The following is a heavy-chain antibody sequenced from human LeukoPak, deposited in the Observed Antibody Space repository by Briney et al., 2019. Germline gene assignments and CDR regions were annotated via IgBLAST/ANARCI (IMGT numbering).Heavy chain of an antibody. D-gene: IGHD2-2*01. Sequence: NPAESLSLTCTVSGVSISGNYRSWVRQPPGKGLEWLGYIYYSGSTTYNPSLKSRVAMSVNTSKNQFSLKLTSVTAADTAVYYCARYYCSRTTCYFFDYWGQRALVTVSS. V-gene: IGHV4-59*01. CDR2: IYYSGST. CDR3: ARYYCSRTTCYFFDY. CDR1: GVSISGNY. J-gene: IGHJ4*02.